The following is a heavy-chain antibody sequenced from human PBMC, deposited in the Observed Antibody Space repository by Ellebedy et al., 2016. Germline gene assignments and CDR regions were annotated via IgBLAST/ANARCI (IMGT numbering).Heavy chain of an antibody. CDR1: GFTFDDYA. J-gene: IGHJ4*02. Sequence: GGSLRLXXAASGFTFDDYAMHWVRQAPGKGLEWVSGISWNSGSIGYADSVKGRFTISRDNAKNSLYLQMNSLRAEDTALYYCAKAPVGYSYGYLGLDYWGQGTLVTVSS. CDR3: AKAPVGYSYGYLGLDY. D-gene: IGHD5-18*01. CDR2: ISWNSGSI. V-gene: IGHV3-9*01.